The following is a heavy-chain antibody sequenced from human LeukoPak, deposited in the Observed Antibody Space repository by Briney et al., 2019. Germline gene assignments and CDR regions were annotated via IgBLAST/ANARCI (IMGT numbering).Heavy chain of an antibody. V-gene: IGHV3-7*01. Sequence: GGSLRLSCAASGFTFSSYWMSWVRQAPGKGLEWVANIKQDGSEKYYVDSVKGRFTISRDNAKNSLYLQMNSLRAEDTAVYYCARRGYSYGFKLLYYGMDVWGRGTTVTVSS. CDR2: IKQDGSEK. J-gene: IGHJ6*02. CDR1: GFTFSSYW. CDR3: ARRGYSYGFKLLYYGMDV. D-gene: IGHD5-18*01.